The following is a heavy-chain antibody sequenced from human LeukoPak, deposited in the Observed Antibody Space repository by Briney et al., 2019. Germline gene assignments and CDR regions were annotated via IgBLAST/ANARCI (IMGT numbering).Heavy chain of an antibody. D-gene: IGHD4-17*01. CDR2: ISSGSNYI. CDR3: ARECHGDQGYGMDV. Sequence: PGGPLRLSCAASGFTFSSCTMNWVRQAPGKGLEWVSYISSGSNYIYYADSEKGRFTISRDNAKNSLYLQMNSLRAEDTAVYYCARECHGDQGYGMDVWGQGTTVTVSS. V-gene: IGHV3-21*01. J-gene: IGHJ6*02. CDR1: GFTFSSCT.